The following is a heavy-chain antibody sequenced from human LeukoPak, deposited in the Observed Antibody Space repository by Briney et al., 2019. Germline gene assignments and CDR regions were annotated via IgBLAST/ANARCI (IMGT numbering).Heavy chain of an antibody. Sequence: PSETLSLTCTVSADSIISRTYYWGWIRQPPGKGLEWIGSIYYSGSTYYNPSLKSRVTISVDTSKNQFSLKLSSVTAADTAVYYCTSKQWVYYYMDVWGKGTTVTVSS. CDR1: ADSIISRTYY. CDR3: TSKQWVYYYMDV. D-gene: IGHD6-19*01. CDR2: IYYSGST. V-gene: IGHV4-39*01. J-gene: IGHJ6*03.